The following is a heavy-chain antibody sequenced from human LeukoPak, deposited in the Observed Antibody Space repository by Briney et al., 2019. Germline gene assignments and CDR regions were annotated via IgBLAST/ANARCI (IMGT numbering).Heavy chain of an antibody. V-gene: IGHV4-31*03. Sequence: SETLSLTCTVSGGSISSGGYYWSWIRQHPGKGLEWIGYIYYSGSTYYNPSLKSRVTISVDTSKNQFSLKLSSVTAADTAMYYCARAGDYEYYFDYWGQGTLVTVSS. J-gene: IGHJ4*02. CDR3: ARAGDYEYYFDY. CDR1: GGSISSGGYY. CDR2: IYYSGST. D-gene: IGHD4-17*01.